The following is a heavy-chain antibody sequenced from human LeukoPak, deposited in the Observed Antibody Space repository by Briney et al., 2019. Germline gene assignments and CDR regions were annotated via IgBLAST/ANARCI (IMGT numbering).Heavy chain of an antibody. Sequence: GGSLRLSCVASGFNLSSYWMSWVRQAPGKGLEWVSAISYDGASAFYADSVKGRFTISRDNSKHTLYLQMNSLRAEDTAVYYCAKIGLDTDNMDVWGKGTTVTISS. V-gene: IGHV3-23*01. J-gene: IGHJ6*03. CDR2: ISYDGASA. D-gene: IGHD5-18*01. CDR3: AKIGLDTDNMDV. CDR1: GFNLSSYW.